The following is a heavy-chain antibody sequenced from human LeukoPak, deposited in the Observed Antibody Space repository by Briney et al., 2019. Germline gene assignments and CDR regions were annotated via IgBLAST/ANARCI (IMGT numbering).Heavy chain of an antibody. J-gene: IGHJ4*02. V-gene: IGHV1-2*02. D-gene: IGHD6-13*01. CDR1: GYTFTDYY. Sequence: ASVKVSCKASGYTFTDYYLHWVRQAPGQGLEWMGCINPHSGGTNYAQKFQGRVTMTRDTSISTVYMDLSRLRSDDTAVYYCARARYSSTWYSFDYWGQGTLVAVSS. CDR2: INPHSGGT. CDR3: ARARYSSTWYSFDY.